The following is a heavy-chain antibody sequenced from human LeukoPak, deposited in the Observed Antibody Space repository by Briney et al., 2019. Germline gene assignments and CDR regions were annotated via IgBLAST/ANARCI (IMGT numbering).Heavy chain of an antibody. CDR2: IYHSGST. V-gene: IGHV4-30-2*02. CDR3: ARSGTAMTMVDY. J-gene: IGHJ4*02. D-gene: IGHD5-18*01. CDR1: GGSISSGGYS. Sequence: SETLSLTRAVSGGSISSGGYSWSWIRQPPGKGLEWIGYIYHSGSTNYNPSLKSRVTISVDTSKYQFSLKLSSVTAADTAVYYCARSGTAMTMVDYWGQGTLVTVSS.